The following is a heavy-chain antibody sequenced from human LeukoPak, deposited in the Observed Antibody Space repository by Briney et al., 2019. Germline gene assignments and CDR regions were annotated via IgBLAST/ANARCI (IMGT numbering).Heavy chain of an antibody. D-gene: IGHD6-13*01. V-gene: IGHV3-21*01. Sequence: PSETLSLTCAVSGGSISSGGYSWSWIRQPPGKGLEWVSSISSSSSYIYYADSVKGRFTISRDNAKNSLYLQMNSLRAEDTAVYYCARDSSWFDYWGQGTLVTVSS. CDR1: GGSISSGGYS. CDR3: ARDSSWFDY. J-gene: IGHJ4*02. CDR2: ISSSSSYI.